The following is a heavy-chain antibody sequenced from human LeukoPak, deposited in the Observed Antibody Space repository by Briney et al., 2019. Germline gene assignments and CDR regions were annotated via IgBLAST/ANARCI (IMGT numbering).Heavy chain of an antibody. V-gene: IGHV4-30-2*01. CDR2: IYHSGST. CDR3: ASRYSSGWYSHAFDI. CDR1: GGSISSGGYY. J-gene: IGHJ3*02. Sequence: PSETLSLTCTVSGGSISSGGYYWSWIRQPPGKGLEWIGYIYHSGSTYYNPSLKSRVTISVDRSKNQLSLKLSSVTAADTAVYYCASRYSSGWYSHAFDIWGQGTMVTVSS. D-gene: IGHD6-19*01.